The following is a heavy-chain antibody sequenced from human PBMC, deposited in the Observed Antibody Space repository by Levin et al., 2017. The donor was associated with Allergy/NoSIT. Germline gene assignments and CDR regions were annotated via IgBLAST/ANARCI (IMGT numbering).Heavy chain of an antibody. D-gene: IGHD2/OR15-2a*01. Sequence: GESLKISCAASGFSFSSNTMNWVRQAPGKGLEWVSSISSNSIYTYYADSVKGRFSISRDNAENSVYLQMNSLRAEDTAIYYCASDVMQTIGAYYFDHWGHGTLVTVSS. J-gene: IGHJ4*01. V-gene: IGHV3-21*01. CDR1: GFSFSSNT. CDR2: ISSNSIYT. CDR3: ASDVMQTIGAYYFDH.